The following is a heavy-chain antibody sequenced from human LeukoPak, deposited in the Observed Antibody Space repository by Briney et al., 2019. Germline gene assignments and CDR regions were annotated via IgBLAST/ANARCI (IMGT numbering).Heavy chain of an antibody. D-gene: IGHD3-22*01. CDR1: GGSISSGDYY. Sequence: PSQTLSLTCTVSGGSISSGDYYWSWIRQPPGKGLEWIGYIYYSGSTYYNPSLKSRVTISVDTSKNQFSLKLSSVTAADTAVYYCARDSSGYSVFDYWGQGTQVTVSS. CDR2: IYYSGST. V-gene: IGHV4-30-4*01. CDR3: ARDSSGYSVFDY. J-gene: IGHJ4*02.